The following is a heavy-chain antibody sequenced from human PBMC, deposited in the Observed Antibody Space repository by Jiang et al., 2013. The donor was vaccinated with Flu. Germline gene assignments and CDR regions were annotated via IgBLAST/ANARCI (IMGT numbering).Heavy chain of an antibody. CDR2: WYN. V-gene: IGHV6-1*01. J-gene: IGHJ4*02. D-gene: IGHD6-19*01. CDR3: ARDDIAVAGPLDY. Sequence: WYNDYAVSVKSRITINPDTSKNQFSLQLNSVTPEDTAVYYCARDDIAVAGPLDYWGQGTLVTVSS.